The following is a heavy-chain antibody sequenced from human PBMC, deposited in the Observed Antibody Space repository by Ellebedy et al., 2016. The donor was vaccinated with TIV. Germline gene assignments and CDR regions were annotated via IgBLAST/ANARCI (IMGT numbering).Heavy chain of an antibody. Sequence: AASVKVSCKASGGSFSNSGFNWVRQAPGQGLEWMGAILPIFDTPNYAQKFQDRLTITADESTTTAYMELSSLRSDDTAMYYCAKSVVSVAIERYFDLWGRGTLVTVSS. D-gene: IGHD2-21*02. CDR1: GGSFSNSG. V-gene: IGHV1-69*13. CDR3: AKSVVSVAIERYFDL. J-gene: IGHJ2*01. CDR2: ILPIFDTP.